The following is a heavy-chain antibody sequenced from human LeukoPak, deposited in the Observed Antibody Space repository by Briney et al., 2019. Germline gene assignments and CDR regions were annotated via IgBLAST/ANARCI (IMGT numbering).Heavy chain of an antibody. CDR3: ARDHMTTVTKNDY. CDR1: GFTFSSYW. J-gene: IGHJ4*02. V-gene: IGHV3-7*03. D-gene: IGHD4-17*01. Sequence: PGGSLRLSCAASGFTFSSYWMSWVRQAPGKGLEWVANIKQDGSEKYYVDSVKGRFTISRDNAKNSLYLQMNSLRAEDTAVYYCARDHMTTVTKNDYWGQGTLVTVSS. CDR2: IKQDGSEK.